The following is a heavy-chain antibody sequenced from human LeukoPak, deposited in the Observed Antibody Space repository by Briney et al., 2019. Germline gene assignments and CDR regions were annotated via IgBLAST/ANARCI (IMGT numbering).Heavy chain of an antibody. V-gene: IGHV4-34*03. CDR1: GGSFSGYY. CDR3: SSTISGWFDP. Sequence: ASETLSLTCAVYGGSFSGYYWSWIRQPPGKGLEWIGEINHSGSTNYNPSLKSRVTISVDTSKNQFSLKLSSVTAADTAVYYCSSTISGWFDPWGQGTLVTVSS. D-gene: IGHD2-2*01. J-gene: IGHJ5*02. CDR2: INHSGST.